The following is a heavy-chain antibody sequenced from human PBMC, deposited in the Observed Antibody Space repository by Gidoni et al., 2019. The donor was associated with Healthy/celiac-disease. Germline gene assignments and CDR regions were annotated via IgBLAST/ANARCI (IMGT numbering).Heavy chain of an antibody. D-gene: IGHD3-16*01. CDR1: GFTFSSYA. Sequence: DVQLLESGGGLVQPGGSLILSCAASGFTFSSYALRWVGQAPGKGLEWVSAISGSGSSTYYADSVKGRFTSDRDNSKNTLYLKMNSLRDEDTAVYYCAKRFWGDPRRYYVDYWGQGTLVTVSS. V-gene: IGHV3-23*01. CDR2: ISGSGSST. J-gene: IGHJ4*02. CDR3: AKRFWGDPRRYYVDY.